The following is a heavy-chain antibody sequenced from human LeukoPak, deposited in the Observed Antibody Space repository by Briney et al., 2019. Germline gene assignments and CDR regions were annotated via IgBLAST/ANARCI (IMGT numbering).Heavy chain of an antibody. CDR1: GGTFSSYA. CDR3: ARDPPGYSGYDLYAFDI. Sequence: SVKVSCKASGGTFSSYAISWVRQAPRQGLEWMGGIIPIFGTANYAQKFQGRVTITADESTSTAYMELSSLRSEDTAVYYCARDPPGYSGYDLYAFDIWGQGTMVTVSS. V-gene: IGHV1-69*13. D-gene: IGHD5-12*01. J-gene: IGHJ3*02. CDR2: IIPIFGTA.